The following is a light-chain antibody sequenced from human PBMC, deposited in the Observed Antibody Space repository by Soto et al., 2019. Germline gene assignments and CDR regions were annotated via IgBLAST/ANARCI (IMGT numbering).Light chain of an antibody. V-gene: IGKV3-11*01. CDR1: QSVSSY. CDR3: QQRSNWPWT. Sequence: EIVLTQSPGTLSLSPGERATMSCRASQSVSSYLAWYQQKPGQAPWLLIYDASNRATGIPARFSGSGSGTDFTLPISSLEPEDFAVYYCQQRSNWPWTFGQGTKVEIK. J-gene: IGKJ1*01. CDR2: DAS.